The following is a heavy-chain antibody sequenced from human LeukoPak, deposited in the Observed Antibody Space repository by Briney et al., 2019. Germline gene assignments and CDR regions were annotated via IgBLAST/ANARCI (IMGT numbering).Heavy chain of an antibody. CDR1: GYTFTGYY. CDR2: INPNSGDT. J-gene: IGHJ5*02. V-gene: IGHV1-2*02. D-gene: IGHD6-13*01. CDR3: ARMWSTATSGWNWFDP. Sequence: ASVKVSCKASGYTFTGYYVYWVRQTPGQGLEWMGWINPNSGDTNYAQKFQGRVTMTRDTSISTAYMELSSLRSDDTAMYYCARMWSTATSGWNWFDPWGQGTLVTVSS.